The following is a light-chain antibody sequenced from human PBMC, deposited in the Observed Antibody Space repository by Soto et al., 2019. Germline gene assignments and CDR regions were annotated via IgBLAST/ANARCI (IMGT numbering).Light chain of an antibody. V-gene: IGKV3-15*01. J-gene: IGKJ1*01. CDR2: DAS. Sequence: EIVMTQSPATLSVSPGDRATRSCRASQSVSGNVAWYQQRPGQAPRLLFYDASTRATGLPARFSGGASGTEFTLSISGLQSEDFAIYYCQQYKDWPWTFGQGSKVEIK. CDR1: QSVSGN. CDR3: QQYKDWPWT.